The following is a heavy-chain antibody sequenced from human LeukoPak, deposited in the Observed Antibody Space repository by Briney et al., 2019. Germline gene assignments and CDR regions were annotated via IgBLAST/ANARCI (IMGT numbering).Heavy chain of an antibody. D-gene: IGHD2-21*01. CDR2: INAGNGDT. J-gene: IGHJ4*02. V-gene: IGHV1-3*01. CDR3: ARDDCGDTCYPGGY. Sequence: ASVKVSCKASGYTFTKYVVHWVRHAPGQRPEWMGWINAGNGDTKYSQNFQARVTITRDTSANTAYMELSSLTSEDTALYYCARDDCGDTCYPGGYWGQGTLVTVSS. CDR1: GYTFTKYV.